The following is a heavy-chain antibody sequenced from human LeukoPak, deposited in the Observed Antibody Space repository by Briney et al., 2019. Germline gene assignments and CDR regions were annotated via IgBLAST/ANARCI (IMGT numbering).Heavy chain of an antibody. J-gene: IGHJ4*02. CDR2: MNPNSGNT. CDR1: GYTFTGCY. V-gene: IGHV1-8*02. Sequence: ASVKVSCKASGYTFTGCYIYWVRQAPGQGLEWMGWMNPNSGNTGYAQKFQGRVTMTRNTSISTAYMELSSLRSEDTAVYYCARSKEWNTFDYWGQGTLVTVSS. D-gene: IGHD1/OR15-1a*01. CDR3: ARSKEWNTFDY.